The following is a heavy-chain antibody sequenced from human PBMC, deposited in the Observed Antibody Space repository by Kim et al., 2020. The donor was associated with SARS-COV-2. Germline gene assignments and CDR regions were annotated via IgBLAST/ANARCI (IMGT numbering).Heavy chain of an antibody. Sequence: GGSLRLSCAASGFSVSSNYMNWVRQAPGKGLMWVSLIYGGDKTKYADSVKGRFTISRDNSKNTLYLEMNNLRAEDTAVYYCTRDRTPTSYYDFEDWGQGTLVTVSS. D-gene: IGHD3-3*01. CDR2: IYGGDKT. J-gene: IGHJ4*02. CDR3: TRDRTPTSYYDFED. CDR1: GFSVSSNY. V-gene: IGHV3-53*01.